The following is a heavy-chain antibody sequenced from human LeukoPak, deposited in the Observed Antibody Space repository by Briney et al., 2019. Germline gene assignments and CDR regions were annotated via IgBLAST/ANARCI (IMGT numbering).Heavy chain of an antibody. CDR3: ARDWAVDDSSGYYPEYFDY. CDR2: ISWNSGSI. Sequence: GGSLRLSCAASGFTFDDYAMHWVRQAPGKGLEWVSGISWNSGSIGYADSVKGRFTISRDNAKNSLYLQMNSLRAEDTAVYYCARDWAVDDSSGYYPEYFDYWGQGTLVTVSS. CDR1: GFTFDDYA. V-gene: IGHV3-9*01. D-gene: IGHD3-22*01. J-gene: IGHJ4*02.